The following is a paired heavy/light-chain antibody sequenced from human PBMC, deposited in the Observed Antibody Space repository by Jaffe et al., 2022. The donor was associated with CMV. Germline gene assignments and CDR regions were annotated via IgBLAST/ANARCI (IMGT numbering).Heavy chain of an antibody. V-gene: IGHV4-61*01. CDR3: ASGQWEPRFFTDV. D-gene: IGHD1-26*01. CDR2: TSYSGVT. Sequence: QVQLQESGPGLVKPSETLSLTCTVSGDSISGLYYWTWIRQTPGKGLEWIGHTSYSGVTDYNPSLRGRLTISLDTSKNQFSLKLTSVTAADTAVYFCASGQWEPRFFTDVWGRGTTVTVSS. J-gene: IGHJ6*04. CDR1: GDSISGLYY.
Light chain of an antibody. J-gene: IGKJ1*01. CDR3: QQYGSSPWT. CDR2: AAF. V-gene: IGKV3-20*01. Sequence: EIVLTQSPGTLSLSPGERATVSCRASQSVSSSNYLAWFQQKRGQAPRLLIYAAFNRARGVPDRFSGSGSGTDFTLTISRLEPEDFAVYYCQQYGSSPWTFGQGTKVEIK. CDR1: QSVSSSNY.